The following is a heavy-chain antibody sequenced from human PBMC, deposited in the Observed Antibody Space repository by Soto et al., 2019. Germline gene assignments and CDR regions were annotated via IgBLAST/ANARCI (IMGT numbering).Heavy chain of an antibody. CDR2: IYSGGSR. Sequence: GAPIPPLAAVWFPLRDHLMSRVLPAPGKGLEWVSVIYSGGSRYYADSVKGRFTISRDNSKNTLYLQMNSLRAEDTAVYYCARDIREGPSQAIDYWGQGTLVTVSS. CDR3: ARDIREGPSQAIDY. V-gene: IGHV3-53*01. CDR1: WFPLRDHL. J-gene: IGHJ4*02.